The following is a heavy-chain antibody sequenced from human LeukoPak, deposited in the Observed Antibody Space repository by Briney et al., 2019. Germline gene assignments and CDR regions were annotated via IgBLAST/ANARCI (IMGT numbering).Heavy chain of an antibody. D-gene: IGHD6-19*01. CDR3: AKDREHWLVPSGYAFDV. CDR1: GFIFDDFA. Sequence: GRSLRLSCAASGFIFDDFAMHWVRQAPGKGLEWVSGVSWGSDSIEYADSVRGRFTISRDNANNFLYLQMNSLRPEDTAFYYCAKDREHWLVPSGYAFDVWGQGTLVTVSS. V-gene: IGHV3-9*01. J-gene: IGHJ3*01. CDR2: VSWGSDSI.